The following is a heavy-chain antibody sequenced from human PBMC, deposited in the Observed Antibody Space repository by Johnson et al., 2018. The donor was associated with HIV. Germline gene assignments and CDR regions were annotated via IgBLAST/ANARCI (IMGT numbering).Heavy chain of an antibody. D-gene: IGHD1-26*01. J-gene: IGHJ3*02. CDR2: INSDGSST. CDR1: GFTFSSYW. CDR3: ASGGSLYSGSYLSDAFDI. V-gene: IGHV3-74*01. Sequence: VQLVESGGGLVQPGGSLRLSCAASGFTFSSYWMHWVRQAPGKGLVWVSRINSDGSSTSYADSVKGRFTISRDNAKNTRYLQMNSLRAEDTAVYYCASGGSLYSGSYLSDAFDIWGQGTMVTVSS.